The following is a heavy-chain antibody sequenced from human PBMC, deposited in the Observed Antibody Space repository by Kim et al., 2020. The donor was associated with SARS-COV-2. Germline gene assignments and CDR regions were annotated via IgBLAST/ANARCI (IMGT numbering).Heavy chain of an antibody. J-gene: IGHJ5*01. D-gene: IGHD1-1*01. CDR1: GASISRPLYY. CDR3: ARSYNWNDGGNNWCDS. CDR2: AFYSGTS. V-gene: IGHV4-39*01. Sequence: SETLSLTCNVSGASISRPLYYWGWIRQPPGKGLEWIGSAFYSGTSYYHPSLKSRVTVSMDASKNQLSLKVTSVTAADTAVYYCARSYNWNDGGNNWCDSGGQGALVTVSS.